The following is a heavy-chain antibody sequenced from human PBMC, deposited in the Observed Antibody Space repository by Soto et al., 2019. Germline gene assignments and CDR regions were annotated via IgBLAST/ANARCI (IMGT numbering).Heavy chain of an antibody. CDR3: AKDRDSSGSTVYLDY. D-gene: IGHD3-22*01. Sequence: GGSLRLSCAASGFTFSNYAMSWVRQAPGKGLEWVSVISGSGAGTNYADSVKGRFTISRDNSKNTLYLHMNSLRAEDTAVYYCAKDRDSSGSTVYLDYWGQGTLVTVSS. J-gene: IGHJ4*02. V-gene: IGHV3-23*01. CDR2: ISGSGAGT. CDR1: GFTFSNYA.